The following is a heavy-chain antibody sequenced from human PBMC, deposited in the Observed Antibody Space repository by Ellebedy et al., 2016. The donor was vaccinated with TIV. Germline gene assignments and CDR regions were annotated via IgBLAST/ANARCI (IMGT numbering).Heavy chain of an antibody. D-gene: IGHD3-9*01. CDR3: ARGRVYYDTLTGYFAGVGMDV. Sequence: ASVKVSCKASGYTFTSHGISWVRQAPGQGLEWMGWISVHNGNTNYAQKFQGRVTMTSDTSTSTAYMELRSLRSEDTAVYYCARGRVYYDTLTGYFAGVGMDVWGQGTTVTVSS. J-gene: IGHJ6*02. CDR1: GYTFTSHG. V-gene: IGHV1-18*04. CDR2: ISVHNGNT.